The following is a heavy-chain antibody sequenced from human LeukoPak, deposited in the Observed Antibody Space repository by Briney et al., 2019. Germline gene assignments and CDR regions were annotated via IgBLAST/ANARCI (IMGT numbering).Heavy chain of an antibody. CDR1: GFTFSSYS. CDR2: ISSSSSYI. Sequence: GGSLRLSCAASGFTFSSYSMIWVRQAPGKGLEWVSSISSSSSYIYYADSVKGRFTISRDNAKNSLYLQMNSLRAEDTAVYYCAREIDGSSGWYYWGQGTLVTVSS. J-gene: IGHJ4*02. CDR3: AREIDGSSGWYY. D-gene: IGHD6-19*01. V-gene: IGHV3-21*01.